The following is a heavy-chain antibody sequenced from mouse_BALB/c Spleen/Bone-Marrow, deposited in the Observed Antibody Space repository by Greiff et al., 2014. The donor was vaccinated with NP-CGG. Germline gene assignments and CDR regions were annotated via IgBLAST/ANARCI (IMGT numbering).Heavy chain of an antibody. V-gene: IGHV14-3*02. D-gene: IGHD1-1*01. CDR1: GSNIKDTY. J-gene: IGHJ2*01. Sequence: EVKLMESGAELVKPGASVKLSCTASGSNIKDTYMHWVKQRPEQGLEWIGRIDPANGNTKYDPKFQGKATITADTSSNTAYLQLSGLTSEDTAVYYCARYYYGSSYFDYWGQGTTLTVSS. CDR3: ARYYYGSSYFDY. CDR2: IDPANGNT.